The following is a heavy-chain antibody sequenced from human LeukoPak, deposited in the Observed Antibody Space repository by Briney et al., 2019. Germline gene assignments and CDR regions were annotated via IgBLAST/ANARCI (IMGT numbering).Heavy chain of an antibody. CDR3: ARDRFQSGGSPNVFDI. Sequence: GGSLRLSCEASGFTFSSYSMNWVRQAPGEGLEWVSSISGSYSHIYYADSVKGRFTISRDNAKNSLYLQMNSLRAEDTAVYYCARDRFQSGGSPNVFDIWGRGTMVTVSS. J-gene: IGHJ3*02. CDR1: GFTFSSYS. V-gene: IGHV3-21*01. D-gene: IGHD1-26*01. CDR2: ISGSYSHI.